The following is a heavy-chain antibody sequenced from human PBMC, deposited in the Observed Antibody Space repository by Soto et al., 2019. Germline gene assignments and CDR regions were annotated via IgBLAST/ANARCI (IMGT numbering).Heavy chain of an antibody. J-gene: IGHJ4*02. D-gene: IGHD6-6*01. V-gene: IGHV1-18*01. Sequence: QVQLVQSGAEVKKPGASVKVSCKASGYTFTSYGISWVRQAPGQGREWMGWISAYNGNTYYAQKLQGRVTMTTDTSTSTAYRERRSLTSDDTAVYYCSRGRCSSSEADYWGQGTLFTVCS. CDR3: SRGRCSSSEADY. CDR2: ISAYNGNT. CDR1: GYTFTSYG.